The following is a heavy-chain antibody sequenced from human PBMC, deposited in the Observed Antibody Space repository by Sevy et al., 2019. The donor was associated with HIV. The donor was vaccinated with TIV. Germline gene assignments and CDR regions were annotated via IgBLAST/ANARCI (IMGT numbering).Heavy chain of an antibody. J-gene: IGHJ6*02. V-gene: IGHV3-11*01. CDR3: ACASLIAAAGYGMDV. CDR1: GFTFSDYY. Sequence: GGSLRLSCAASGFTFSDYYMSWIRQAPGKGLEWVSYISSSGSTIYYADSVKGRFTISRDNAKNSLYLQMNSLRAEDTAVYYCACASLIAAAGYGMDVWGQGTTVTVSS. D-gene: IGHD6-13*01. CDR2: ISSSGSTI.